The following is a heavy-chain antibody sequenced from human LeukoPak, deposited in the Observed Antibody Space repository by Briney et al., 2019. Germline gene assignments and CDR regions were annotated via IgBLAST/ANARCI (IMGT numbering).Heavy chain of an antibody. V-gene: IGHV3-30*04. CDR1: GFTFSSYS. CDR2: ISYDGSNK. CDR3: ARSDRYGDYKQRPLGY. D-gene: IGHD4-17*01. Sequence: GGSLRLSCAASGFTFSSYSMHWVRQAPGKGLEWVAVISYDGSNKYYADSVKGRFTISRDNSKNTLYLQMNSLRAEDTAVYYCARSDRYGDYKQRPLGYWGQGTLVTVSS. J-gene: IGHJ4*02.